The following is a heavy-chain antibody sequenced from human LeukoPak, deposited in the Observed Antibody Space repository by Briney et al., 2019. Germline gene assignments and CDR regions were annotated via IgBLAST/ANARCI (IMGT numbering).Heavy chain of an antibody. CDR3: ARLSDPWGGLEY. Sequence: GGSLRLSCTVSGFTFRDYTINWVRQAPGKGLEWLGFIRKKAYGGTTEYADSVTGRFTISRDDAKSIVYLQMNSLRTEDTAVYFCARLSDPWGGLEYWGQGTLVTVSS. D-gene: IGHD3-16*01. J-gene: IGHJ4*02. CDR1: GFTFRDYT. CDR2: IRKKAYGGTT. V-gene: IGHV3-49*04.